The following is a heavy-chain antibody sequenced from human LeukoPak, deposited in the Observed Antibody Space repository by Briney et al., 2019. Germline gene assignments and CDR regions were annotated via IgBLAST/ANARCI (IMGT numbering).Heavy chain of an antibody. CDR2: ISAYNGNT. D-gene: IGHD3-9*01. V-gene: IGHV1-18*01. CDR3: ARDLYYDILTGYYRGSDFDY. CDR1: VYTFTSYG. J-gene: IGHJ4*02. Sequence: GASVKVSCKASVYTFTSYGISWVRQAPGQGLEWMGWISAYNGNTNYAQKLQGRVTMTTDTSTSTVYMELRSLRSDDTAVYYCARDLYYDILTGYYRGSDFDYWGQGTLVTVSS.